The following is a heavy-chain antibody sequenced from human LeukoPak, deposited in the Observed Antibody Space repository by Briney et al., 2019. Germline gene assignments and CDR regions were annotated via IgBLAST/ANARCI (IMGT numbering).Heavy chain of an antibody. J-gene: IGHJ1*01. V-gene: IGHV1-3*04. D-gene: IGHD3-22*01. CDR3: ARVPLSDASGHYYPH. Sequence: GASVNVSCKTSGYTFTNYGMHWVRQAPRQSPEWMGWINTGNGNTKSSQKFQDRVTLTRDTSASTAYMELNSLSSEDTAIYYCARVPLSDASGHYYPHWGQGTLVTVSS. CDR1: GYTFTNYG. CDR2: INTGNGNT.